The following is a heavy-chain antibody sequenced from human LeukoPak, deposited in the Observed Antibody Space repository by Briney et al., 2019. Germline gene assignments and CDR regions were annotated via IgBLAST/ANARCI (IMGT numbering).Heavy chain of an antibody. CDR1: GGSISSGGYY. J-gene: IGHJ5*02. CDR3: AREYSSSSRFDP. D-gene: IGHD6-6*01. Sequence: PSETLSLTCTVSGGSISSGGYYWSRIRQPPGQGLEWIGYIYHSGSTYYNPSLKSRVTISVDRSKNQFSLKLSSVTAADTAVYYCAREYSSSSRFDPWGQGTLVTISS. CDR2: IYHSGST. V-gene: IGHV4-30-2*01.